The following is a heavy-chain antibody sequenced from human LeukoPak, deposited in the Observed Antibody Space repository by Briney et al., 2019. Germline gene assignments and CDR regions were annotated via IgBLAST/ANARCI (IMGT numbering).Heavy chain of an antibody. Sequence: GGSLRLSCAASGFTFSDYYMSWIRQAPGKGLEWLSYISSTTSYTDYADSVKGRFTISRDNAKNSLYLQMNSLRAEATAVYYCARSSYTSGSSYFDYWGQGTQV. D-gene: IGHD3-10*01. CDR3: ARSSYTSGSSYFDY. CDR1: GFTFSDYY. V-gene: IGHV3-11*03. CDR2: ISSTTSYT. J-gene: IGHJ4*02.